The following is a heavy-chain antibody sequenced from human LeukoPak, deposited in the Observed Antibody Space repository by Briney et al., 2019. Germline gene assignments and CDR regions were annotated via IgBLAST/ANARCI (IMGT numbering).Heavy chain of an antibody. Sequence: PGGSLRLSCAASGFTFSSYGMHWVRQAPGKGLEWVAFIRYDGSNKYYADSVKGRFTISRDNSENTLYLQMNSLRAEDTAVYYCAKDVTTVVTRLFDYWGQGTLVTVSS. CDR1: GFTFSSYG. V-gene: IGHV3-30*02. CDR3: AKDVTTVVTRLFDY. J-gene: IGHJ4*02. CDR2: IRYDGSNK. D-gene: IGHD4-23*01.